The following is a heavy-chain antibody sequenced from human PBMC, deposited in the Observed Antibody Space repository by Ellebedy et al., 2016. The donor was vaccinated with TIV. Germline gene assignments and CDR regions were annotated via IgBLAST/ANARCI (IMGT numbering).Heavy chain of an antibody. CDR2: ISSSSSYI. CDR3: ARVPPRQNFWSGYLGYYYYYMDV. CDR1: GFTFSSYS. Sequence: GGSLRLXXAASGFTFSSYSMNWVRQAPGKGLEWVSSISSSSSYIYYADSVKGRFTISRDNAKNSLYLQMNSLRAEDTAVYYCARVPPRQNFWSGYLGYYYYYMDVWGKGTTVTVSS. V-gene: IGHV3-21*01. J-gene: IGHJ6*03. D-gene: IGHD3-3*01.